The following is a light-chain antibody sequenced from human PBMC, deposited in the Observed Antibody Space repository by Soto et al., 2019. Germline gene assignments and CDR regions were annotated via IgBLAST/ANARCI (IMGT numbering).Light chain of an antibody. CDR2: KAT. V-gene: IGKV1-5*03. CDR3: QQYNNYFT. J-gene: IGKJ1*01. Sequence: DIQITLSPASLSSSLLGIVTITCRASQSVQTWLAWFQQKPGKAPKLLIYKATTLETGVPSRFSGSGSETEFTLTISSLQTDDLGTYYCQQYNNYFTFGQGTKVDIK. CDR1: QSVQTW.